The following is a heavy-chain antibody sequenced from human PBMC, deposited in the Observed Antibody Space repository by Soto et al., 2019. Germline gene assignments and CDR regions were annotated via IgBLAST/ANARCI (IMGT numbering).Heavy chain of an antibody. CDR3: AKDTSGAEVGIMDV. V-gene: IGHV3-9*01. CDR2: ISWNSGVI. J-gene: IGHJ6*04. Sequence: EVKLVESGGGLVQPGRSLRLSCATSGFIFDDYAMHWVRQAPGKGLEWVSGISWNSGVINYADSVKGRFTTSRENAKNASCLQRSSPGSAATATYFCAKDTSGAEVGIMDVWGKGTTVIVSP. CDR1: GFIFDDYA. D-gene: IGHD1-26*01.